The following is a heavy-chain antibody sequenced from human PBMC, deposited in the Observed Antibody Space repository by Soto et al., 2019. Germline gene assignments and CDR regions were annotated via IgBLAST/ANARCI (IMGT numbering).Heavy chain of an antibody. V-gene: IGHV1-18*01. CDR3: ARAPKHVLRSLEWFPSY. CDR2: ISAYNGNT. Sequence: ASVKVSCKASGYTFTSYGISWVRQAPGQGLEWMGWISAYNGNTNYAQKLQGRVTMTTDTSTSTAYMELRSLRSDDTAVYYCARAPKHVLRSLEWFPSYWGQGTLVTVST. D-gene: IGHD3-3*01. J-gene: IGHJ4*02. CDR1: GYTFTSYG.